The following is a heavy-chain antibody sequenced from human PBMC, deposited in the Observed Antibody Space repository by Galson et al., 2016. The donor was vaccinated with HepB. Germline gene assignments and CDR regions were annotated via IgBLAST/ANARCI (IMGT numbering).Heavy chain of an antibody. Sequence: SLRLSCAASGFTFSSYAMYWVRQAPGKGLEWVAVISYAGSNKYYADSVKGRFTISRDNSKNTLFLQMNSLGAEDTAVYYCAKEPAPVGSYGVYYYYGMDVWGQGTTVTVSS. D-gene: IGHD1-26*01. J-gene: IGHJ6*02. CDR3: AKEPAPVGSYGVYYYYGMDV. CDR1: GFTFSSYA. CDR2: ISYAGSNK. V-gene: IGHV3-30*18.